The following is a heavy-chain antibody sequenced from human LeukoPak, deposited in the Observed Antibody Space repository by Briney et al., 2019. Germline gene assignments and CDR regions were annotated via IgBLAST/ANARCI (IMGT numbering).Heavy chain of an antibody. Sequence: PGGSLRLSCAASGFTLSSYWMSWVRQAPGKGLEWVANIKQDGSEKYYVDSVKGRFTISRDNAKNSLYLQMNSLRAEDTAVYYCARKQFEEWLFFVGGYYYMDVWGKGTTVTVSS. J-gene: IGHJ6*03. CDR1: GFTLSSYW. V-gene: IGHV3-7*01. D-gene: IGHD3-3*01. CDR2: IKQDGSEK. CDR3: ARKQFEEWLFFVGGYYYMDV.